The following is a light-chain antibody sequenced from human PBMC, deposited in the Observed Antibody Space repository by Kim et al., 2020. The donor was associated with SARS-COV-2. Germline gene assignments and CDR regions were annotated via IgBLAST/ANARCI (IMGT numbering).Light chain of an antibody. CDR1: NIGSKS. V-gene: IGLV3-21*04. CDR3: QVWDSSSDHWV. CDR2: YDS. J-gene: IGLJ3*02. Sequence: APGKTARITCGGNNIGSKSVHWYQQKPGQAPVLVIYYDSDRPSGIPERFSGSNSGNTATLTISRVEAGDEADYYCQVWDSSSDHWVFGGGNQLTVL.